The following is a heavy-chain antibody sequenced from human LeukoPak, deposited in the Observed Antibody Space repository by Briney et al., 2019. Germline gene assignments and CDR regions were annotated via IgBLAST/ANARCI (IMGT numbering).Heavy chain of an antibody. J-gene: IGHJ6*02. Sequence: SETLSLTCTVSGGSISSGDYYWSWIRQPPGKGLEWIGYIYYSGSTYYNPSLKSRVTISVDTSKNQFSLKLSSVTAADTAVYYCARFRSRKIYYYGMDVWGQGTTVTVSS. CDR1: GGSISSGDYY. V-gene: IGHV4-30-4*01. CDR2: IYYSGST. CDR3: ARFRSRKIYYYGMDV.